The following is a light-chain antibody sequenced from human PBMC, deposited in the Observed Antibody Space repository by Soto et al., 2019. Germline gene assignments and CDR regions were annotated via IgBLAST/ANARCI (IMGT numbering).Light chain of an antibody. V-gene: IGLV1-44*01. CDR2: SNN. CDR3: AAWDDSLSGYF. CDR1: TSNIGSNT. J-gene: IGLJ1*01. Sequence: QAVVTQPPSASGTPGQRVTISCSGSTSNIGSNTVNWYQQLPGTAPKLLIYSNNHRPSGVPDRFSGSKPCTSASLAISGLQYEDEADYYCAAWDDSLSGYFFGTGTKLTVL.